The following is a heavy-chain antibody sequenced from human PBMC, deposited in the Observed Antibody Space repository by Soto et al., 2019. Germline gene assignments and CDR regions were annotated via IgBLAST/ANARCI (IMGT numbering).Heavy chain of an antibody. CDR2: ISGSGGST. D-gene: IGHD2-2*01. CDR3: AKDKDIVVVPAAEDY. J-gene: IGHJ4*02. V-gene: IGHV3-23*01. Sequence: GGSLRLSCAASGFTFSSYAMSWVRQAPGKGLEWVSAISGSGGSTYYADSVKGRFTISRDNSKNTLYLQMNSLRAEDTDVYYCAKDKDIVVVPAAEDYWGQGTLVTVSS. CDR1: GFTFSSYA.